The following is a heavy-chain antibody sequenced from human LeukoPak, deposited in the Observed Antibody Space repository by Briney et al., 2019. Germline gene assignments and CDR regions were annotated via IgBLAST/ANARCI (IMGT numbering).Heavy chain of an antibody. J-gene: IGHJ6*02. CDR2: ISYDGSNK. CDR3: ARDYKWLVPQRDGMDV. V-gene: IGHV3-30-3*01. CDR1: GFTFSSYA. Sequence: PGGSLRLSCAASGFTFSSYAMHWVRQAPGKGLEWVAVISYDGSNKYYADSVKGRFTISRDNSKNTLYLQMNSLRAEDTAVYYCARDYKWLVPQRDGMDVWGQGTTVTVSS. D-gene: IGHD6-6*01.